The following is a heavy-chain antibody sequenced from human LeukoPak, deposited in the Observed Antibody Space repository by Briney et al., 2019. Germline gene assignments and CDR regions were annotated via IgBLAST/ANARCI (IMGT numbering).Heavy chain of an antibody. Sequence: GGSLRLSCAASGFNFSTYWMTWVRQVPGKGLEWVSYISSSSSTIYYADSVKGRFTISRDNAKNSLYLQMNSLRAEDTAVYYCAGDCSGGSCGPYAFDIWGQGTMVTVSS. D-gene: IGHD2-15*01. J-gene: IGHJ3*02. CDR3: AGDCSGGSCGPYAFDI. CDR2: ISSSSSTI. CDR1: GFNFSTYW. V-gene: IGHV3-48*01.